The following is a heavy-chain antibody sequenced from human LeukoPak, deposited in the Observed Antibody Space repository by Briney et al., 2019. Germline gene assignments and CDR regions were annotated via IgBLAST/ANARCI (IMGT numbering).Heavy chain of an antibody. D-gene: IGHD5-24*01. CDR2: ISNAGNLI. CDR3: ARTVEGHFDF. J-gene: IGHJ4*02. Sequence: PGGSLRLSCVASAFTFKTYTLNWVRQTPGKGLEWVSYISNAGNLINYADSVRGRLTISRDNAKNSLYLYMNSLTPEDTAVYYCARTVEGHFDFRGQGTLVTVSS. CDR1: AFTFKTYT. V-gene: IGHV3-21*01.